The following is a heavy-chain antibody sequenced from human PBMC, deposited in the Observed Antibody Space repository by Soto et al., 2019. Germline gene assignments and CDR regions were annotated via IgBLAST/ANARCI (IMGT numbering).Heavy chain of an antibody. CDR3: AREEGNKSNSGGSGFDP. J-gene: IGHJ5*02. CDR2: ISAYNGNT. D-gene: IGHD1-7*01. CDR1: GYTFTSYG. V-gene: IGHV1-18*01. Sequence: QVQLVQSGAEVKKPGASVKVSCKASGYTFTSYGISWVRQAPGQGLEWMGWISAYNGNTNYAQKLQGRVTMTTDTPTSTAYTELRTLRPDPTPVSYLAREEGNKSNSGGSGFDPWGQGTLVTVSS.